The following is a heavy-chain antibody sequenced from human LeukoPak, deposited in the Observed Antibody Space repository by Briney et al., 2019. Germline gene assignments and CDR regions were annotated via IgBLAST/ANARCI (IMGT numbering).Heavy chain of an antibody. D-gene: IGHD6-13*01. Sequence: GGSLRLSCAASGFTFSSYWMNWVRQAPGKGLEWVATIKEDGSEKYYVDSVKGRFTISRDNAKNSLYLQLNSMRAEDTAVYYCARDKRSAAGFDYWGQGTLVTVSS. CDR1: GFTFSSYW. J-gene: IGHJ4*02. CDR3: ARDKRSAAGFDY. V-gene: IGHV3-7*01. CDR2: IKEDGSEK.